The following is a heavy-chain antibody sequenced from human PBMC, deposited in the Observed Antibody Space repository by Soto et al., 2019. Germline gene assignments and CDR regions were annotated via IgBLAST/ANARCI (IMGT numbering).Heavy chain of an antibody. J-gene: IGHJ3*02. CDR2: IYDSGRA. CDR3: ARDNPSCLGANAFDI. V-gene: IGHV4-31*03. Sequence: SETLSLTCSVSGDSVSSGGSYWSWVRQHPGRGLEWIGFIYDSGRAYYNPSLKSRVIVSVDTSQNQFSLKLSSVTAADTAVYYCARDNPSCLGANAFDIWGPARMVTVSS. D-gene: IGHD2-2*01. CDR1: GDSVSSGGSY.